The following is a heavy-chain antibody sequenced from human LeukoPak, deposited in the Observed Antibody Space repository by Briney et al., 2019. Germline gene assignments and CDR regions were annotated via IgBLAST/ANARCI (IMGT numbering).Heavy chain of an antibody. V-gene: IGHV3-43*02. Sequence: GGSLRLSCAASGFTFDDYAMHWVRQAPGKGLEWVSLISGDGGSTYYADSVKGRFIISRDNSKNSLYLQINSLRTEDTALYYCAKDILLTAMIDYWGQGTLVTVSS. D-gene: IGHD5-18*01. CDR1: GFTFDDYA. J-gene: IGHJ4*02. CDR3: AKDILLTAMIDY. CDR2: ISGDGGST.